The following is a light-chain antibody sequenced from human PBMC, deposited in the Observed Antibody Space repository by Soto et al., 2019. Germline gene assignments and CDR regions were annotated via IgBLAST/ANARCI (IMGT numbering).Light chain of an antibody. Sequence: EIVMTQSPGTLSVSPGERATLSCRASQTVWSTLAWYQQRPGQAPRLLIYGASTRATGIPARFSGSGSGTEFTLSISSLQSEDFAVYFCQQSNKWPLTFGGGTKVEIK. CDR2: GAS. CDR3: QQSNKWPLT. CDR1: QTVWST. V-gene: IGKV3-15*01. J-gene: IGKJ4*01.